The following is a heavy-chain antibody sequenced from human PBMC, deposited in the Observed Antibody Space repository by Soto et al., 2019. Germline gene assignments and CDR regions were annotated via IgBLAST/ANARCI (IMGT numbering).Heavy chain of an antibody. J-gene: IGHJ4*02. D-gene: IGHD5-18*01. CDR2: VSYDGSNK. Sequence: PGGSLRLSCAASGFTFSSYGMHWVRQAPGKGLEWVSVVSYDGSNKYYADSVKGQFTISRDNAKNTLYLHINSLRPEDTAVYYCAKEGIELWSAFDFWGQGTLVTVSS. V-gene: IGHV3-30*18. CDR3: AKEGIELWSAFDF. CDR1: GFTFSSYG.